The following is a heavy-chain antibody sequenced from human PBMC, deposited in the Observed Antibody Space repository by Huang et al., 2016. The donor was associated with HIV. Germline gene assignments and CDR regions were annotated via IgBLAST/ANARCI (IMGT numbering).Heavy chain of an antibody. CDR1: GLVFSVHY. V-gene: IGHV3-11*01. J-gene: IGHJ3*02. CDR2: ISPSGRDI. D-gene: IGHD6-19*01. Sequence: QVQLVESGGGLVKTGGSLRLSCAASGLVFSVHYMNWSRQATGKGVEWNSYISPSGRDIRYADCGKVRVTITRDNAKKSLFLEMNSLRVEDTALYYCAGHMAGWDDVFDMWGQGTMVTVSS. CDR3: AGHMAGWDDVFDM.